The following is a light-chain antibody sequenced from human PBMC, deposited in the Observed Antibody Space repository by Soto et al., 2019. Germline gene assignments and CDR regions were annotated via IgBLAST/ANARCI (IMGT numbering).Light chain of an antibody. Sequence: EIVLTQSPATLSLSPGERATLSCRASQSISSSLAWYQQKPGQAPRLLIYDSFNRNSGTPARFSGIGSGTDFTLTISSVEPEDFAIYYCQQRADWHPYTFGRGTKLEIK. CDR2: DSF. CDR3: QQRADWHPYT. V-gene: IGKV3-11*01. J-gene: IGKJ2*01. CDR1: QSISSS.